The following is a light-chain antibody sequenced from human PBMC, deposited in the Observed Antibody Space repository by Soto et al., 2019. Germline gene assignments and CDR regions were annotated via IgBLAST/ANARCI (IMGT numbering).Light chain of an antibody. CDR2: NTN. CDR3: AAWDDSLNGYV. V-gene: IGLV1-44*01. CDR1: SSNIGRNS. Sequence: QSVLTQAPSASETPGQRVTISCSGRSSNIGRNSISWYQQFPGTAPKLLIYNTNQRPAGVPDRFSGSKSGTSASLAIRGLQSDDEADYYCAAWDDSLNGYVFGTGPKLTVL. J-gene: IGLJ1*01.